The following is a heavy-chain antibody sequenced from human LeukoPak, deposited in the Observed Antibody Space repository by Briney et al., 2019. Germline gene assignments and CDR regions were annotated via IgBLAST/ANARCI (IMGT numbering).Heavy chain of an antibody. V-gene: IGHV4-59*01. CDR1: GGSISRYY. CDR3: AREGSYSISSPFDY. D-gene: IGHD6-6*01. J-gene: IGHJ4*02. CDR2: IYYSGST. Sequence: PSETLSLTCTVSGGSISRYYWSWIRQPPGKGLEWIGYIYYSGSTNYNPSLKSRVTISVDTSKNQFSLKLSSVTAADTAVYYCAREGSYSISSPFDYWGQGTLVTVSS.